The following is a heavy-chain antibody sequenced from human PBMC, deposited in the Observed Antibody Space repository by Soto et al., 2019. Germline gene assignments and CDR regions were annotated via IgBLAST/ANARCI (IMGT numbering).Heavy chain of an antibody. V-gene: IGHV4-31*02. CDR2: IYYSGNT. CDR1: GGSITTGGRY. CDR3: AQALVFTGGDGFDI. D-gene: IGHD1-1*01. Sequence: QVRLQEWGPGLVKPSQTLSLKCSVSGGSITTGGRYWSWIRQLPGKGLEWIGDIYYSGNTDYNASLKSRVTISVEAAQNQFSLTLSSVTAADTAVYYCAQALVFTGGDGFDIWGQGRLVTVSS. J-gene: IGHJ3*02.